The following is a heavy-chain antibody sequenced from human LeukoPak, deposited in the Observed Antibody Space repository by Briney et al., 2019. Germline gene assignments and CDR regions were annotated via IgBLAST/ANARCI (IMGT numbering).Heavy chain of an antibody. Sequence: PGGSLRLSCAPSGFTFSSYAMSWVRQAPGKGLEWVSAISSSGGNTYYADSVKGRFTISRDNSKNTLYLQMNSLRAEDTALYYCAKGDRLGYFYYYYMDVWGKGTTVTVSS. CDR3: AKGDRLGYFYYYYMDV. D-gene: IGHD7-27*01. V-gene: IGHV3-23*01. CDR2: ISSSGGNT. J-gene: IGHJ6*03. CDR1: GFTFSSYA.